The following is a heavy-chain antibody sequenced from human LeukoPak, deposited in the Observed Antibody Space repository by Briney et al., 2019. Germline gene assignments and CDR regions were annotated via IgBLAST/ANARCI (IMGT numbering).Heavy chain of an antibody. CDR2: ITGSGGST. V-gene: IGHV3-23*01. J-gene: IGHJ6*03. CDR3: ARALEDTIFGVVIIGLNYYYYMDV. Sequence: GGSLRLSCAASGFTFGSYAMNWVRQAPGKGLEWVSTITGSGGSTHYADSVKGRFTISRDNSKNTLYLQMNSLKAEDTAVYYCARALEDTIFGVVIIGLNYYYYMDVWGKGTTVTVSS. CDR1: GFTFGSYA. D-gene: IGHD3-3*01.